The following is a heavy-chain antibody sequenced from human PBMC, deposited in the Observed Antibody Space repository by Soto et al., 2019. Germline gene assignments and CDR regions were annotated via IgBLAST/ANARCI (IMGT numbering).Heavy chain of an antibody. J-gene: IGHJ3*01. V-gene: IGHV4-39*01. D-gene: IGHD3-22*01. CDR3: ATPVSSGYQAFEV. CDR1: GGSISSSSYY. CDR2: IYSSGSA. Sequence: QLQLQEWGPGLVRPSVTLSLTCIVSGGSISSSSYYWGWIRQPPGKGLEWIGSIYSSGSAYYNPSLKSRVTISVDTSKNQFSLKQTSVTAADTAVYYCATPVSSGYQAFEVWGQGTMVTVSS.